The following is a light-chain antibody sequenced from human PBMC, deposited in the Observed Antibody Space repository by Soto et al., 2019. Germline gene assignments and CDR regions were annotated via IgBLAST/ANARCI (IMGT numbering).Light chain of an antibody. V-gene: IGKV3-11*01. Sequence: VLTQSPATLSLSPGERATLSCRASQSVSTHLAWYQQKPGQAPRLLIYDASNRATGIPARFSGSGSGPDFTLTISSLEPEDCAVHYCQQRSNWLFGGGTKVDIK. CDR1: QSVSTH. CDR2: DAS. CDR3: QQRSNWL. J-gene: IGKJ4*01.